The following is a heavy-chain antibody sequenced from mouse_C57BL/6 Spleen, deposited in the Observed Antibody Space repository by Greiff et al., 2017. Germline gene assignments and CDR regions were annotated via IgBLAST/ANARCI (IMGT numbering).Heavy chain of an antibody. CDR1: GYTFTSYW. CDR2: IYPGNSDT. J-gene: IGHJ2*01. Sequence: EVQLQQSGTVLARPGASVKMSCKTSGYTFTSYWMHWVKQRPGQGLEWIGAIYPGNSDTSYNQKFKGKAKLTAVTSASTAYMELSSLTNEDSAVYYGTRPITTVDYFDYWGQGTTLTVSS. D-gene: IGHD1-1*01. V-gene: IGHV1-5*01. CDR3: TRPITTVDYFDY.